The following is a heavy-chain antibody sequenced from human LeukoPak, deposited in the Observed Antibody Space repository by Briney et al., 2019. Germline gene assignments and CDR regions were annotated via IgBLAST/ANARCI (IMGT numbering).Heavy chain of an antibody. CDR1: GGSISSGGYY. Sequence: SETLSLTCTVSGGSISSGGYYWSWIRQHPGKGLEWIGYIYYSGSTYYNPSLKSRVTISVDTSKNQFSLKLSSVTAADTAVYYCARVPMVRGVIIKYYFDYWGQGTLVTVSS. V-gene: IGHV4-31*03. D-gene: IGHD3-10*01. CDR3: ARVPMVRGVIIKYYFDY. J-gene: IGHJ4*02. CDR2: IYYSGST.